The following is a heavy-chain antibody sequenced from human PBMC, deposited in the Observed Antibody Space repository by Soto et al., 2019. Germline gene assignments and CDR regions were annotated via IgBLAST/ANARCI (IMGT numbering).Heavy chain of an antibody. D-gene: IGHD6-19*01. Sequence: QVQLVQSGAEVKKPGASVKVSCKASGYTFSSYDINWVLQATGQGLEWMGWLNPNSGDTGYGQKFQGRVTLTRNTSINTAYIELSSLTSDDTAVYSCATSGGGWYLYWGQVTLVTVSS. CDR1: GYTFSSYD. V-gene: IGHV1-8*01. CDR2: LNPNSGDT. J-gene: IGHJ4*02. CDR3: ATSGGGWYLY.